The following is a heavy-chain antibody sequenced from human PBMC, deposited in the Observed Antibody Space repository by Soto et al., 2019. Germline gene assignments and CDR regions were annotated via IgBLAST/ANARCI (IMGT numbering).Heavy chain of an antibody. CDR3: ARHPSFLGYYDSSAYFDY. D-gene: IGHD3-22*01. J-gene: IGHJ4*02. Sequence: SETLSLTCTVSGGSIRSSSYYVGWIRQPPGKGLEWIGSIYYRGSTSYNPSLKSRVTISVDTSKNQFSLKLSSVTAADTAVYYCARHPSFLGYYDSSAYFDYWGQG. V-gene: IGHV4-39*01. CDR1: GGSIRSSSYY. CDR2: IYYRGST.